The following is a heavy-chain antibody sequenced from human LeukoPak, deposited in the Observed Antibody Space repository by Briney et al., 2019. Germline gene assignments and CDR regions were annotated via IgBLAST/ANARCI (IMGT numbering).Heavy chain of an antibody. CDR3: ARDGSGVWFDP. V-gene: IGHV1-18*01. D-gene: IGHD6-19*01. J-gene: IGHJ5*02. Sequence: ASVKVSCKASGYTFNTYGISWVRQAPGQGLEWMGWINAHNGDTNFAQKFQGRVTMTTDTSTTTAYMELRSLRSDDTAVYYCARDGSGVWFDPWGQGTLVTVSS. CDR2: INAHNGDT. CDR1: GYTFNTYG.